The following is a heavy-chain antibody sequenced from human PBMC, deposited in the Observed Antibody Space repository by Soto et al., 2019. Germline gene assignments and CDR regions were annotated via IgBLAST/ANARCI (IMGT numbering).Heavy chain of an antibody. D-gene: IGHD6-13*01. CDR1: GFTFISYA. V-gene: IGHV3-30-3*01. Sequence: PGGSLRLSCAASGFTFISYAMHWVLQAPCKGLEWVAVISYDGSNKYYADSVKGRFTISRDNSKNTLYLQMNSLRAEDTAVYYCAREDLYRAGSQLAFDYWGQGTLVTVSS. CDR3: AREDLYRAGSQLAFDY. J-gene: IGHJ4*02. CDR2: ISYDGSNK.